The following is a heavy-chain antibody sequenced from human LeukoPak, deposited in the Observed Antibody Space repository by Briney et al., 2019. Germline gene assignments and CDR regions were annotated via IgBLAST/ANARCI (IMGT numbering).Heavy chain of an antibody. CDR3: ARGRRLRGVASRPLYYYYYMDV. V-gene: IGHV1-8*03. CDR2: VNPYKDKT. Sequence: ASVKVSCKASGYTFNTFDINWVRQATGQGPEWMGWVNPYKDKTVYAPKFQGRVSISSNNSINTAYMEFSGLKSDDTAVYYCARGRRLRGVASRPLYYYYYMDVWGGGTTVTVSS. D-gene: IGHD3-10*01. J-gene: IGHJ6*03. CDR1: GYTFNTFD.